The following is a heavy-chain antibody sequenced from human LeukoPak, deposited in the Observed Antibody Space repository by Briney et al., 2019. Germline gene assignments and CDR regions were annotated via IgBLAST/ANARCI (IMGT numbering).Heavy chain of an antibody. Sequence: SETLSLTCTVSDGSINSRGYYWAWIRQPPGKGLEWIGSISIYYSGSTYYNPSLKSRVTISVDTSKSQFSLKLSSVTAADTAVYYCAREPAVRGQEDYYYYYYMDVWGKGTTVTVSS. CDR1: DGSINSRGYY. CDR3: AREPAVRGQEDYYYYYYMDV. CDR2: ISIYYSGST. V-gene: IGHV4-39*07. D-gene: IGHD3-10*01. J-gene: IGHJ6*03.